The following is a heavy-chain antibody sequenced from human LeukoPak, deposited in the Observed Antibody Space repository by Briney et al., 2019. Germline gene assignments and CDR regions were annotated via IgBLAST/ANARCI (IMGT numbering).Heavy chain of an antibody. D-gene: IGHD3-22*01. CDR1: GGSFSGYY. Sequence: SDTLSLTCAVYGGSFSGYYWSWIRQPPGKGLEWIGEINHSGSTNYNPSLKSRVTISVDTSKNQFSLKLSSVTAADTAVYYCARDPPTYYYDSSGYYAANAFDIWGQGTMVTVSS. J-gene: IGHJ3*02. V-gene: IGHV4-34*01. CDR3: ARDPPTYYYDSSGYYAANAFDI. CDR2: INHSGST.